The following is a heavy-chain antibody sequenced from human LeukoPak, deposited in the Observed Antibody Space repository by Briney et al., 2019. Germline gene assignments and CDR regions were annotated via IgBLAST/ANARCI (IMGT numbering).Heavy chain of an antibody. CDR3: ARSQYCSSTSCYFHVYAFDI. CDR1: GYSFTSYW. Sequence: GESLKISCKGSGYSFTSYWIGWVRQMPGKGLEWMGIIYPGDSDTRYSPSFQGQVTISADKSISTAYLQWSSLKASDTAMYYCARSQYCSSTSCYFHVYAFDIWGQGTMVTVSS. J-gene: IGHJ3*02. V-gene: IGHV5-51*01. CDR2: IYPGDSDT. D-gene: IGHD2-2*01.